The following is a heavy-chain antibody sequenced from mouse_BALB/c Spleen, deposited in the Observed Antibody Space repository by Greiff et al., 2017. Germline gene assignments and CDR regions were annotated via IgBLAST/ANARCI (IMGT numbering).Heavy chain of an antibody. CDR3: ARDDYGGFDY. J-gene: IGHJ2*01. Sequence: VQLQESGPGLVAPSQSLSITCTVSGFSLTGYGVTWVRQPPGKGLEWLGMIWGDGSTDYNSALKSRLRISKDNPKSQVFLKMNSLQTDDTARYYWARDDYGGFDYWGQGTTLTVSS. V-gene: IGHV2-6-7*01. D-gene: IGHD2-4*01. CDR2: IWGDGST. CDR1: GFSLTGYG.